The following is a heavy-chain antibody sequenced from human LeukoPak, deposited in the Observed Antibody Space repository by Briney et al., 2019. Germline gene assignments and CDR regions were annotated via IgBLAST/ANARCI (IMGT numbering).Heavy chain of an antibody. CDR1: GFALSNYW. CDR2: INQDGREK. D-gene: IGHD6-19*01. J-gene: IGHJ3*02. CDR3: ARYGNGAWLAHYSFGI. Sequence: GGSLRLSCAASGFALSNYWMSWVRQAPGKGLEWVANINQDGREKYFVDSVKGRFAISRDNAMNSLYLQMNSLRAEDTAVYYCARYGNGAWLAHYSFGIWGQGTMVTVSS. V-gene: IGHV3-7*01.